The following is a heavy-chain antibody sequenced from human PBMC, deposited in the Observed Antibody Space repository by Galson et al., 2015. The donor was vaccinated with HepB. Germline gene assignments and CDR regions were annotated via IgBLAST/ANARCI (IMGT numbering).Heavy chain of an antibody. CDR1: GYTFTSYD. CDR3: ARGGRVVVPAAAAPYCYYMDV. CDR2: MNPNSGNT. D-gene: IGHD2-2*01. Sequence: PVKVSCKASGYTFTSYDINWVRQATGQGLEWMGWMNPNSGNTGYAQKFQGRVTMTRNTSISTAYMELSSLRSEDTAVYYCARGGRVVVPAAAAPYCYYMDVWGKGTTVTVSS. J-gene: IGHJ6*03. V-gene: IGHV1-8*01.